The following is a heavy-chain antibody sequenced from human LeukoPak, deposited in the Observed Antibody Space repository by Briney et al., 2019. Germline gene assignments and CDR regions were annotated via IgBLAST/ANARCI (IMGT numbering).Heavy chain of an antibody. CDR2: INPNSGGT. J-gene: IGHJ4*02. D-gene: IGHD5-18*01. V-gene: IGHV1-2*06. CDR3: ARGPHDTAYYFDQ. Sequence: ASVKVSCKASGYTFTGYYMHWVRQAPGQGLEWMGRINPNSGGTNYALKFQGRVTMTRDTPITTAYMDLSRLRSGDTAVYYCARGPHDTAYYFDQWGQGTLVTVSS. CDR1: GYTFTGYY.